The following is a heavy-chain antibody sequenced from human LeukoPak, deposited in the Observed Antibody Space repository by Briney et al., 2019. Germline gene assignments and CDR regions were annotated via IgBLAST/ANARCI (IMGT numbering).Heavy chain of an antibody. J-gene: IGHJ5*02. CDR3: ARDKGQYGSGTRGFTWFDP. Sequence: SETLSLTCAVYGGSFSGYYWSWIRQPPGKGLEWIGEINHSGSTNYNPSLKSRVTISVDTSKNQFSLKLSSVTAADTAVYYCARDKGQYGSGTRGFTWFDPWGQGTLVTASS. CDR2: INHSGST. CDR1: GGSFSGYY. D-gene: IGHD3-10*01. V-gene: IGHV4-34*01.